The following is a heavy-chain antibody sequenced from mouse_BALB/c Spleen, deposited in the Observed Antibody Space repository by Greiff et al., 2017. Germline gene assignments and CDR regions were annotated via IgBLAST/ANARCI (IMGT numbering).Heavy chain of an antibody. V-gene: IGHV5-6-5*01. CDR3: ARVWLRNWYFDV. J-gene: IGHJ1*01. Sequence: EVMLVESGGGLVKPGGSLKLSCAASGFTFSSYAMSWVRQTPEKRLEWVASISSGGSTYYPDSVKGRFTISRDNARNILYLQMSSLRSEDTAMYYCARVWLRNWYFDVWGAGTTVTVSS. D-gene: IGHD2-2*01. CDR2: ISSGGST. CDR1: GFTFSSYA.